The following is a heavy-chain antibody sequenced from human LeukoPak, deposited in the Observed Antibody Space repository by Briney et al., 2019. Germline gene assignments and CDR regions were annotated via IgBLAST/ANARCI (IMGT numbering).Heavy chain of an antibody. D-gene: IGHD2-21*02. Sequence: PSETLSLTCTVSDASINSAYYWGWIRQPPGKGLEWIASIYYDGSTYFNPSLESRVTISVDTSKNQFSLRLSAVTAADTAVYYCARRVDCGGDCTDYWGQGTLVTVSS. V-gene: IGHV4-39*01. CDR3: ARRVDCGGDCTDY. CDR2: IYYDGST. CDR1: DASINSAYY. J-gene: IGHJ4*02.